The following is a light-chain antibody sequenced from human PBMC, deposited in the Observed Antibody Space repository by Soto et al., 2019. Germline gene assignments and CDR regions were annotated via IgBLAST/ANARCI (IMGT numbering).Light chain of an antibody. J-gene: IGLJ1*01. CDR2: NVY. CDR1: SGDVGAYNF. CDR3: SAYTGSRTYV. V-gene: IGLV2-14*03. Sequence: QSDVTRVGYVSRSRGQSNHINSTGTSGDVGAYNFVSWHQQHPGKAPKLMIYNVYDRPSGISYRFSGSKSGNTASLTISGLQGEDEADYYCSAYTGSRTYVFGTVTKVTVL.